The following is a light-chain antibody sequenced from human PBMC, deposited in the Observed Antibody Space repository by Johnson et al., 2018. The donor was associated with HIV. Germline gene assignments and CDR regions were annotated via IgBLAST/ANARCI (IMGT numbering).Light chain of an antibody. CDR3: GTWDGSLSVYV. J-gene: IGLJ1*01. V-gene: IGLV1-51*02. Sequence: QSVLTQPPSVSAAPGQKVTISCSGSTSNIGNNYVSWYQQLPGTAPKLLIYENNKLPSGIPDRFSGSKSGTSATLGITGLQTGDEADYYCGTWDGSLSVYVCGTGTKVTVL. CDR1: TSNIGNNY. CDR2: ENN.